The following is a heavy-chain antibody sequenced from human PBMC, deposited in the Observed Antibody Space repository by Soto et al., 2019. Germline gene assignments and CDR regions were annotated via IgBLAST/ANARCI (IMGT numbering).Heavy chain of an antibody. Sequence: ASVKVSCKASGYMFTAYDLHWVRQAPGQGLGWMAWINPNSGDTKRVEKFQGRVTLTWDTTITTAYMELTGLTSDDTAIYYCARGVPAATARIDDIWGHGPLVTVSS. D-gene: IGHD6-25*01. CDR1: GYMFTAYD. CDR3: ARGVPAATARIDDI. CDR2: INPNSGDT. V-gene: IGHV1-2*02. J-gene: IGHJ4*01.